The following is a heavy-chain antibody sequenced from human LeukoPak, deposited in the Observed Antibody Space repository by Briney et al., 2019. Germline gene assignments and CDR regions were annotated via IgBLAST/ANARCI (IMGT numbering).Heavy chain of an antibody. V-gene: IGHV3-21*01. CDR1: GLTFSSYS. CDR2: ISSSSSYI. CDR3: AGYGSGSFHLPYYMDV. Sequence: PGGSLRLSCAASGLTFSSYSMNWVRQAPGKGLEWVSSISSSSSYIYYADSVKGRFTISRDNAKNSLYLQMNSLRAEDTAVYYCAGYGSGSFHLPYYMDVWGKGTTVSVSS. D-gene: IGHD3-10*01. J-gene: IGHJ6*03.